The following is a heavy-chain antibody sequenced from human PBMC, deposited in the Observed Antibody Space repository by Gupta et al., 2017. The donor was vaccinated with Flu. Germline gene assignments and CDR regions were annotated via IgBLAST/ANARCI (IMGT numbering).Heavy chain of an antibody. Sequence: QVQLQESGPGLVKPSETLSLTCNVSGESISSHYWSWIRQPPGKGLEWIGHIYFAGTTDYNPSLKSRVTISIDRSKRQLSLNLTSVTNADTAMYYCAREETRRYSGNYLNYWGQGTLVTVSS. V-gene: IGHV4-59*11. D-gene: IGHD3-22*01. CDR2: IYFAGTT. CDR3: AREETRRYSGNYLNY. CDR1: GESISSHY. J-gene: IGHJ4*02.